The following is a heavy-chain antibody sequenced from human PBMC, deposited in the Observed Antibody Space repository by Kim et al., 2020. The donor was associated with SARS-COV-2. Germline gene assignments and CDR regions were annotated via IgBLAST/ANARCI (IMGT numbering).Heavy chain of an antibody. CDR3: AKDHGIAAG. D-gene: IGHD6-13*01. J-gene: IGHJ4*02. CDR2: ISYDGSNK. Sequence: GGSLRLSCAASGFTFSSYGMHWVRQAPGKGLEWVAVISYDGSNKYYADSVKGRFTISRDNSKNTLYLQMNSLRAEDTAVYYCAKDHGIAAGWGQGTLVTVSS. CDR1: GFTFSSYG. V-gene: IGHV3-30*18.